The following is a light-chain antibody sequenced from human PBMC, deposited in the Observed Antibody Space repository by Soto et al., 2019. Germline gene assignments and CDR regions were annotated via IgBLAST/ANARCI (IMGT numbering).Light chain of an antibody. CDR3: SSYTSSSTLVV. CDR2: DVS. J-gene: IGLJ1*01. CDR1: SSDVGGYNY. Sequence: QSVLTQPASVSGSPGQSITISCTGTSSDVGGYNYVSWYQQHPGKAPKLMIYDVSNRPSGVSNRFSGSKSGNTASLTISGLQAYDEADYYGSSYTSSSTLVVFGTGTKVTVL. V-gene: IGLV2-14*01.